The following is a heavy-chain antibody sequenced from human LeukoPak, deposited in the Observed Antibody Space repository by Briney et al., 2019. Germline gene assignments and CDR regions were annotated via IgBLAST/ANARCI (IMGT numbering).Heavy chain of an antibody. CDR3: ARDFRGYYYGMDV. CDR1: GFTVSSNY. D-gene: IGHD5-24*01. Sequence: GGSLRLSCAASGFTVSSNYMSWVRQAPGKGLEWGSVIYSGGSTYYADSVKGGFTISRDNSKNTLYLQMNSLRAEDTAVYYCARDFRGYYYGMDVWGQGTTVTVSS. J-gene: IGHJ6*02. CDR2: IYSGGST. V-gene: IGHV3-53*01.